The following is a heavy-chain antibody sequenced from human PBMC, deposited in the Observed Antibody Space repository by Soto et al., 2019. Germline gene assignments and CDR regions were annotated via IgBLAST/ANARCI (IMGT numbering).Heavy chain of an antibody. D-gene: IGHD3-10*01. Sequence: MYWVRQAPGKGLVWVSRIDNDGGTTNYADSVKGRFTISRDNAKNTLYLQMNSLRAEDTAVYYCTRGYYGPDYWGQGILVTVSS. CDR2: IDNDGGTT. CDR3: TRGYYGPDY. J-gene: IGHJ4*02. V-gene: IGHV3-74*01.